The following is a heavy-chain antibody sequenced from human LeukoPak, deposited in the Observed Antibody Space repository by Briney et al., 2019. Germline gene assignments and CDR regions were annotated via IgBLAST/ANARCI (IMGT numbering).Heavy chain of an antibody. Sequence: ASVTVSCKASGYTFTSYAMHWVRQAPGHRLEWMGRINAGNGKTKYSQKLQGRVTITRDTSATTAYMELSRLTFEDTAVYYCARDLAQGVAAGIQWGQGTLVTVSS. J-gene: IGHJ4*02. CDR2: INAGNGKT. D-gene: IGHD6-25*01. CDR3: ARDLAQGVAAGIQ. V-gene: IGHV1-3*01. CDR1: GYTFTSYA.